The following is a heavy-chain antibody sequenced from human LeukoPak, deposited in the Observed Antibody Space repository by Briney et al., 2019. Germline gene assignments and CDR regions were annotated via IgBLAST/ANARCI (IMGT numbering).Heavy chain of an antibody. J-gene: IGHJ3*02. D-gene: IGHD5-24*01. CDR1: GFTFSSYE. Sequence: PGGSLRLSCAASGFTFSSYEMNWVRQAPGKGLEWVSYISRSGSTIYYADSVKGRFTISRDNSKNTLYLQMNSLRAEDTAVYYCARGVDGYTYDAFDIWGQGTMVTVSS. CDR2: ISRSGSTI. V-gene: IGHV3-48*03. CDR3: ARGVDGYTYDAFDI.